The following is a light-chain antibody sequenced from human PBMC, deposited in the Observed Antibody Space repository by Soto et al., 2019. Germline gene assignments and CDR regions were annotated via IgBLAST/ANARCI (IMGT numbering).Light chain of an antibody. CDR3: CSHAGSSTWE. J-gene: IGLJ3*02. CDR1: SSDVGSYNL. V-gene: IGLV2-23*01. CDR2: EGT. Sequence: QSALTQPASVSGSPGRSITISCTGTSSDVGSYNLVSWYQQHPGKAPKLMIYEGTRRPSGVSNRFSGSKSGNTASLTISGLQAEDEADYYCCSHAGSSTWEFGGGTKLTVL.